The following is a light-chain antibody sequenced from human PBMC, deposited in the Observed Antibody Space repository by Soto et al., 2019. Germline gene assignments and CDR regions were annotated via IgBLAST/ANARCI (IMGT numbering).Light chain of an antibody. CDR2: DVS. Sequence: LTQPRSVSGSPGQSVTISCTGTSSDVGGYNYVSWYQQHPGKAPKLMIYDVSKRPSGVPVRFSGSKSGNTASLTISGLQAEDEADYYCCSYAGSYTFVFGTGTKV. V-gene: IGLV2-11*01. J-gene: IGLJ1*01. CDR3: CSYAGSYTFV. CDR1: SSDVGGYNY.